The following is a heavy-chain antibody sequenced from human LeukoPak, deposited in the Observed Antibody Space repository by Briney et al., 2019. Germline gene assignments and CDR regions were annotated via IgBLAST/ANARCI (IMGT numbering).Heavy chain of an antibody. CDR1: GYTFTSYG. V-gene: IGHV1-18*04. CDR3: AREITMVRGVPLYYFDY. CDR2: INAYNGNT. D-gene: IGHD3-10*01. Sequence: ASVKVSCKASGYTFTSYGISWVRQAPGQGLEWMGWINAYNGNTNYAQKLQGRVTMTTDTSTSTAYMELRSLRSDDTAVYYCAREITMVRGVPLYYFDYWGQGTLVTVSS. J-gene: IGHJ4*02.